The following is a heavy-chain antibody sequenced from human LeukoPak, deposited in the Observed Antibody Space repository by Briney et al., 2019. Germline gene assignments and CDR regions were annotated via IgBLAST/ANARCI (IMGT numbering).Heavy chain of an antibody. V-gene: IGHV1-2*02. J-gene: IGHJ4*02. D-gene: IGHD3-16*02. CDR1: GYTFTGYY. Sequence: ASVKVSCKASGYTFTGYYMHWVRQAPGQGLEWMGWINPNSGGTNYAQKFQGRVTMTRDTSTSTAYMELRSLRSDDTAVYYCARAGDYDYVWGSYRPFDYWGQGTLVTVSS. CDR2: INPNSGGT. CDR3: ARAGDYDYVWGSYRPFDY.